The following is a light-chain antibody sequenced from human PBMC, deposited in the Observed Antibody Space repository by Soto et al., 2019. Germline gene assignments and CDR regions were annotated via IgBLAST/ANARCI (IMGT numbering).Light chain of an antibody. CDR1: SSDVGSYNR. V-gene: IGLV2-18*02. J-gene: IGLJ2*01. CDR3: SSYTSSNTLL. CDR2: EVS. Sequence: QSVLTQPPSVSGSPGQSVSISCTGTSSDVGSYNRVSWYQQPPGTAPKLMIYEVSNRPSGVPDRFSGSKSGNTASLTISGLQAEDEADYYCSSYTSSNTLLFGGGTKVTVL.